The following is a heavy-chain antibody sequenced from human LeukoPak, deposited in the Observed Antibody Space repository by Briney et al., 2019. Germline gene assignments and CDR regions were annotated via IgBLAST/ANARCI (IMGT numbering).Heavy chain of an antibody. Sequence: PGGSLRLSCAASGFTFSSYSINWVRQAPGKGLEWVSYISSSSSTIYYADSVKGRFTISRDNAKNSLYLQMNSLRAEDTAVYYCARGGSYYAYYFDYWGQGTLVTVSS. CDR2: ISSSSSTI. V-gene: IGHV3-48*04. CDR1: GFTFSSYS. J-gene: IGHJ4*02. D-gene: IGHD1-26*01. CDR3: ARGGSYYAYYFDY.